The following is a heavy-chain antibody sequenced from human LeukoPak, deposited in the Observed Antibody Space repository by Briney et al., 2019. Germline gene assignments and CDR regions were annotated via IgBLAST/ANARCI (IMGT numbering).Heavy chain of an antibody. Sequence: GGSLRLSCAASGFTFSSYSMNWVRQAPGKGLEWVSYISGSGSTIYYADSVKGRFTISRDNAKNSLYLQMNSLRSEDTAVYYCARERGYDFWSGSRVLFHYWGQGTLVTVSS. D-gene: IGHD3-3*01. CDR3: ARERGYDFWSGSRVLFHY. V-gene: IGHV3-48*04. CDR1: GFTFSSYS. J-gene: IGHJ4*02. CDR2: ISGSGSTI.